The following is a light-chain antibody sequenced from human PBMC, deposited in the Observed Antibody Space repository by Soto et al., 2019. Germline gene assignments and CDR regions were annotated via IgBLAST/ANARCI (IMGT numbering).Light chain of an antibody. J-gene: IGKJ5*01. CDR2: AAS. Sequence: EIVLTQSPATLSVSPGERATLSCRASQTVTSTYLSWYQHKPGQAPRLLFYAASSRAAGVPDRFSGSVSGSDFILTINRLEPEDFAVYYCQQYGSSHTFGQGTRLEIK. CDR3: QQYGSSHT. CDR1: QTVTSTY. V-gene: IGKV3-20*01.